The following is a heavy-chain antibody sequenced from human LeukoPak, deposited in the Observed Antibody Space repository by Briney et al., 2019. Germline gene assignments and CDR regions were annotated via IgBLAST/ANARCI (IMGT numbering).Heavy chain of an antibody. D-gene: IGHD3-16*02. V-gene: IGHV4-59*01. CDR1: GDPLTSYY. CDR3: ARDINVWGTSRGFDY. CDR2: IVFSGST. Sequence: SETLPLTCTVSGDPLTSYYWSWLRQPPAKGLEWVGYIVFSGSTNYNPSLKSRVTISVGTSKNQFSLKLRSVTAADTAVYYCARDINVWGTSRGFDYWGRGTLVTVSS. J-gene: IGHJ4*02.